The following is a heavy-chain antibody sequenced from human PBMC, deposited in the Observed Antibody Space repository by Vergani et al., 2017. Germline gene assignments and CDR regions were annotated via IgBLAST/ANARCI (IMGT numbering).Heavy chain of an antibody. V-gene: IGHV2-70*04. J-gene: IGHJ3*02. CDR1: GVSLSTSGVR. CDR2: IDWDDDK. Sequence: QVTLTESGPALVKPTQTLTLTCTFSGVSLSTSGVRASWIRQPPGKALEWLARIDWDDDKFYSTSLKTRLTISKDTSTNQVVLTMTNMDPVDTATYYCARMHETHDAFHIWGLGTMVTVSS. D-gene: IGHD4-23*01. CDR3: ARMHETHDAFHI.